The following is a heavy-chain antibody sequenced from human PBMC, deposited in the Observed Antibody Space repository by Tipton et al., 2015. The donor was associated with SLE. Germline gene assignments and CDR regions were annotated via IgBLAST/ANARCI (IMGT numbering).Heavy chain of an antibody. Sequence: TLSLTCAVYGGSFSGYYWSWIRQPPGKGLEWIGEINHSGSTNYNPSLKSRVTISVDTSKNQFSLKLSSVTAADTAVYYCARSSGYSSSWYKAFDIWGQGKMVTVSS. D-gene: IGHD6-13*01. CDR1: GGSFSGYY. V-gene: IGHV4-34*01. CDR2: INHSGST. J-gene: IGHJ3*02. CDR3: ARSSGYSSSWYKAFDI.